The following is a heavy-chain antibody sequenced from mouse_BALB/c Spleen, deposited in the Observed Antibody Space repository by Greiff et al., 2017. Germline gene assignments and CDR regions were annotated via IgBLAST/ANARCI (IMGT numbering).Heavy chain of an antibody. J-gene: IGHJ4*01. CDR3: AREKVYYAMDY. V-gene: IGHV5-6-3*01. CDR2: INSNGGST. CDR1: GFTFSSYG. Sequence: EVKRVESGGGLVQPGGSLKLSCAASGFTFSSYGMSWVRQTPDKRLELVATINSNGGSTYYPDSVKGRFTISRDNAKNTLYLQMSSLKSEDTAMYYCAREKVYYAMDYWGQGTSVTVSS.